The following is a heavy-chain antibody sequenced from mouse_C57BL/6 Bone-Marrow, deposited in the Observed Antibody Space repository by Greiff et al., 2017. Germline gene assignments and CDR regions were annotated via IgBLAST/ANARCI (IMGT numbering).Heavy chain of an antibody. CDR1: GYTFTSYW. Sequence: QVQLQQPGAELVKPGASVKLSCKASGYTFTSYWMHWVKQRPGQGLEWIGMIHPNSGSTNYNEKFKSKATLTVDKSSSTAYMQLSSLTSEDSAVYYCARDYGNVYAMDYWGQGTSVTVSA. V-gene: IGHV1-64*01. CDR3: ARDYGNVYAMDY. J-gene: IGHJ4*01. CDR2: IHPNSGST. D-gene: IGHD1-1*01.